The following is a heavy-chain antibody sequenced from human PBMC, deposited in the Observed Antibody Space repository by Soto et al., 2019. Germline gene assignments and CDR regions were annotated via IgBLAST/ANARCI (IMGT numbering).Heavy chain of an antibody. V-gene: IGHV4-59*01. J-gene: IGHJ5*02. D-gene: IGHD3-3*01. CDR2: IYYSGST. CDR3: ARVGISPIFAVVTPYNWFDP. Sequence: SETLSLTCTVSGGSISSYYWSWIRQPPGKGLEWIGYIYYSGSTNYNPSLKSRVTISVHTSKNQFSLKLSSVTAADTAVYYCARVGISPIFAVVTPYNWFDPWGQGPLVTVSS. CDR1: GGSISSYY.